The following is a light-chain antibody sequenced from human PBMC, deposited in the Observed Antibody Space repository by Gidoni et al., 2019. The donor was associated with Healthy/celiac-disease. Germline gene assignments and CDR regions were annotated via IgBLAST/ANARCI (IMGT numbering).Light chain of an antibody. CDR1: QSISSW. CDR2: DAY. J-gene: IGKJ1*01. Sequence: DIQMTQSPSTLSASVGDRVTITCRASQSISSWLAWYQQKPGKAPKLLIYDAYSLESGVPSRFSGSGSGTEFTLNISSLQPDDFATYYCQQYNSYWTFGQGTKVEIK. CDR3: QQYNSYWT. V-gene: IGKV1-5*01.